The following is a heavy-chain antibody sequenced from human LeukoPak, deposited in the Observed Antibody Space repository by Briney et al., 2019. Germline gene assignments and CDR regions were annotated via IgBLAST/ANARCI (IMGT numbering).Heavy chain of an antibody. V-gene: IGHV4-59*01. D-gene: IGHD5-18*01. CDR3: ARMPRYSYGTLDY. CDR1: GGSISYYY. J-gene: IGHJ4*02. CDR2: IYYSGST. Sequence: PSETLSLTCIVSGGSISYYYWSWIRQPPGKGLEWIGYIYYSGSTNYNPSLKSRVTISVDTSKNQFSLKLSSVTAADTAVYYCARMPRYSYGTLDYWGQGTLVTVSS.